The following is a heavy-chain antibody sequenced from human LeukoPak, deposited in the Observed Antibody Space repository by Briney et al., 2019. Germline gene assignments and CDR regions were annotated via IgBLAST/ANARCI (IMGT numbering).Heavy chain of an antibody. CDR1: GGSISSSSYY. V-gene: IGHV4-39*01. CDR2: IYYSGST. Sequence: SETLSLTCTVSGGSISSSSYYWGWIRQPPGKGLEWIGSIYYSGSTYYNPSLKSRVTISVDTSKNQFSLKLSSVTAADTAVYYCARARTGDLDYWGQGTLVTVSS. J-gene: IGHJ4*02. CDR3: ARARTGDLDY. D-gene: IGHD7-27*01.